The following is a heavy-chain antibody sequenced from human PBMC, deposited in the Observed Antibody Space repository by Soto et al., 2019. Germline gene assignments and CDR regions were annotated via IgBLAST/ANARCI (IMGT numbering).Heavy chain of an antibody. CDR1: GYSFTSYW. CDR2: IYPGDSDT. D-gene: IGHD5-12*01. J-gene: IGHJ5*02. Sequence: GESLKISCKGSGYSFTSYWIGWVRQMPGKGLEWMGIIYPGDSDTRYSPSFQGQVTISADKSISTAYLQWSRLKASDTAMYYCARSGGRGYSGLSLDHWAQGTLVTVSS. V-gene: IGHV5-51*01. CDR3: ARSGGRGYSGLSLDH.